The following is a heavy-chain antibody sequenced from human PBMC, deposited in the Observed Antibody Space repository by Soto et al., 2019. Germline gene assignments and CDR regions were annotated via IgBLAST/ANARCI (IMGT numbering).Heavy chain of an antibody. J-gene: IGHJ5*02. CDR1: GGSISSGGYS. Sequence: TLSLTFAVYGGSISSGGYSWSWIRQPPGKGLEWIGYIYHSGSTYYNPSLKSRVTISVDRSKNQLPLKLSSVTAADTAVYYCARVPDRWGQGTLVTVS. D-gene: IGHD2-2*01. CDR3: ARVPDR. V-gene: IGHV4-30-2*01. CDR2: IYHSGST.